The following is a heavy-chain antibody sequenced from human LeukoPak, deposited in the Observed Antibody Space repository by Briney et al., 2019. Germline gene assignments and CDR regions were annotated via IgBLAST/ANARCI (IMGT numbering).Heavy chain of an antibody. V-gene: IGHV3-23*01. CDR1: GFTFSTYD. D-gene: IGHD4-11*01. J-gene: IGHJ4*02. CDR3: AQVSWSSNHDDY. Sequence: GGSLRLSCAASGFTFSTYDMSWVRQAPGKGLEWVSAVSDSGGTTWYADSVKGRFTISRDNSKNTLYVQMNSLRAEDTAVYHCAQVSWSSNHDDYWGQGTLVTVSS. CDR2: VSDSGGTT.